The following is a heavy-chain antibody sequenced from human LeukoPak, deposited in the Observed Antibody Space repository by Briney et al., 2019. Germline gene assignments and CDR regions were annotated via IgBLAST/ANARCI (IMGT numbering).Heavy chain of an antibody. CDR2: ISGSGGST. V-gene: IGHV3-23*01. D-gene: IGHD3-9*01. CDR1: GFTFSSYA. CDR3: AKDNTPEYFDWLSWFDP. Sequence: PGGSLRLSCAASGFTFSSYAMSWVRQAPGKGLEWVSAISGSGGSTYYADSVKGRFTISRDNSKNTLYLQMNSLRAEDTAVYYCAKDNTPEYFDWLSWFDPWGQGTLVTVSS. J-gene: IGHJ5*02.